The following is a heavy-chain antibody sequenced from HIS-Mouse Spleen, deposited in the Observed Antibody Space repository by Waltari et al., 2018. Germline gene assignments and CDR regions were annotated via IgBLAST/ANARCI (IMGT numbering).Heavy chain of an antibody. Sequence: QVQLQQWGAGLLKPSETLSLTCAVYGGSFSGYYWSWIRQPPGKGLGWIGEIKHSGSTNHNPSLKSRVTISVDTSKNPFSLKLSSVTAADTAVYYCAREYSGSYWFDPWGQGTLVTVSS. J-gene: IGHJ5*02. CDR1: GGSFSGYY. V-gene: IGHV4-34*01. D-gene: IGHD1-26*01. CDR3: AREYSGSYWFDP. CDR2: IKHSGST.